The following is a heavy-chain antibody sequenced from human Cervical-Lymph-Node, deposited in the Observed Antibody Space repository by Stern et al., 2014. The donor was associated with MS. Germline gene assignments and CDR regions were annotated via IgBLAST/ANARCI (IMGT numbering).Heavy chain of an antibody. CDR1: GYTLSELA. CDR3: AAIVTAGTLDY. CDR2: FDPQDGEI. Sequence: MQLVESGAEVKKPGASVKVSCKVSGYTLSELAMHWVRQAPGKGLEWMGGFDPQDGEIIYAQKFQGRVTMTEDTSTDTAYMELSSLRSEDTAVYYCAAIVTAGTLDYCGQGSLVTVSS. J-gene: IGHJ4*02. D-gene: IGHD6-13*01. V-gene: IGHV1-24*01.